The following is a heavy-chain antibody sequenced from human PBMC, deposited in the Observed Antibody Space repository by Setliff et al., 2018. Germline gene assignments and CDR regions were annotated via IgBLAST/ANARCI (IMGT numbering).Heavy chain of an antibody. Sequence: SETLSLTCTVSGTSISTGPYYWTWIRQSAERGLEWIGQIFSRGSMNYRPSLSSRVTISVDTSKNQFSLKLTSVSAADTAVYSCARRDSTGYYGYSFDFWGQGTLVTVSS. CDR2: IFSRGSM. CDR3: ARRDSTGYYGYSFDF. J-gene: IGHJ4*02. D-gene: IGHD3-22*01. CDR1: GTSISTGPYY. V-gene: IGHV4-61*09.